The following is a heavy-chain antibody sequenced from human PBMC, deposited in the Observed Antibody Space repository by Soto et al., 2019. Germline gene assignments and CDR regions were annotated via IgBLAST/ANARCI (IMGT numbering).Heavy chain of an antibody. CDR1: GFVFSNYW. V-gene: IGHV3-74*01. CDR3: ARFRVDGDAVP. D-gene: IGHD4-17*01. CDR2: INGDGSST. J-gene: IGHJ5*02. Sequence: EMQLVESGGGLVQPGQSLRLSCAASGFVFSNYWMHWVRQTPGKGLVWVSRINGDGSSTSYADSVRGRFTISRDNAKNALYLQRDSLRTEDTALYYCARFRVDGDAVPWGQGTLVTVFS.